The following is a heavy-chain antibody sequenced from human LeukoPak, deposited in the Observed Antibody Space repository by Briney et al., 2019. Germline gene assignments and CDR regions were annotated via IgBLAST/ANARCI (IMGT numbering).Heavy chain of an antibody. CDR3: ASQVVGYNAFDI. J-gene: IGHJ3*02. V-gene: IGHV3-30-3*01. CDR2: ISYDGSNK. D-gene: IGHD6-19*01. Sequence: GRSLRLSCAASGFTFSSYAMHWVRQAPGKGLEWVAVISYDGSNKYYADSVKGRFTISRDNSKNTLYLQMNSLRAEDTAVYYCASQVVGYNAFDIWGQGTMVTVSS. CDR1: GFTFSSYA.